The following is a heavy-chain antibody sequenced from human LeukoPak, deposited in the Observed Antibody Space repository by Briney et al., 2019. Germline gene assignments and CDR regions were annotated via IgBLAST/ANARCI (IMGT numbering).Heavy chain of an antibody. D-gene: IGHD3-22*01. V-gene: IGHV1-46*01. CDR2: INPSGGST. J-gene: IGHJ4*02. CDR1: GYTFTSYY. CDR3: AGNKWNYYDSSGYYFFDY. Sequence: ASVKVSCKASGYTFTSYYMHWVRQAPGQGPEWMGIINPSGGSTSYAQKFQGRVTMTRDTSTSTVYMELSSRRSEDTAVYYCAGNKWNYYDSSGYYFFDYWGQGTLVTVSS.